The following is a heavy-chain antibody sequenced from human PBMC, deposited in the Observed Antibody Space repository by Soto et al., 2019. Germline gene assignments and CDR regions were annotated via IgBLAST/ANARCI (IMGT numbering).Heavy chain of an antibody. V-gene: IGHV4-34*12. CDR2: IIHSEST. CDR1: GGSFSAYY. CDR3: ASHPLNWSDADS. D-gene: IGHD1-1*01. Sequence: PSETLSLTCAVYGGSFSAYYWSWVRQPPGKGLEWIGEIIHSESTKYNPSLKSRVTISVDTSKNQFSLTMKSVTAADTGVYYCASHPLNWSDADSWGQGVLVTVSS. J-gene: IGHJ4*02.